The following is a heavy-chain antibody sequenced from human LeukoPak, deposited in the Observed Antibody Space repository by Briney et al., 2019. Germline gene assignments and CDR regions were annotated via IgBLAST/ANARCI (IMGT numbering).Heavy chain of an antibody. CDR1: GGSISSYY. V-gene: IGHV4-59*08. Sequence: PETLSLTCTVSGGSISSYYWSWIRQPPGKGLEWIGYIYYSGSTNYNPSLKSRVTISVDTSKNQFSLKLSSVTAADTAVYYCARHRGVVGFDYWGQGTLVTVSS. J-gene: IGHJ4*02. CDR2: IYYSGST. D-gene: IGHD2-15*01. CDR3: ARHRGVVGFDY.